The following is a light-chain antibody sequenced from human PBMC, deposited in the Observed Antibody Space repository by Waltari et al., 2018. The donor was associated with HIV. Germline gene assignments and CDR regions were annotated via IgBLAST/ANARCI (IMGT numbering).Light chain of an antibody. V-gene: IGLV1-51*01. CDR3: GTWDRSLSAAV. Sequence: QSVLTQPPSVSAAPGQKVTISCSGSTSNLGNDYVSWYQHLPGAAPRLLIYDNNKRPSGIPDRFSGSRSGTSATLGITGLQTGDEAHYYCGTWDRSLSAAVFGGGTKLTVL. J-gene: IGLJ3*02. CDR2: DNN. CDR1: TSNLGNDY.